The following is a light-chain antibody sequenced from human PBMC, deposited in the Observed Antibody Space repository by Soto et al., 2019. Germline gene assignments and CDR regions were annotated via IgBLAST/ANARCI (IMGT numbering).Light chain of an antibody. CDR2: NVS. CDR3: SSYTSISTVV. Sequence: QSALTQPASVSGSPGQSITISCTGTSSDVGGYDYVSWYQQHPGKAPKLVIYNVSNRPSGISNRFSGSKSGNTASLTISGLQAEDEDDYYCSSYTSISTVVFGGGTKVTVL. V-gene: IGLV2-14*03. J-gene: IGLJ2*01. CDR1: SSDVGGYDY.